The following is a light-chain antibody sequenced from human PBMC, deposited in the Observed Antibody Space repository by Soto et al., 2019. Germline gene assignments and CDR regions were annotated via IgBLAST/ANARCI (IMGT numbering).Light chain of an antibody. Sequence: QSVLTQPPSASGTPGQTVTISCSGSGSNIGENAVNWYQHLPATAPPLLIYSNALSPSGVPHRISGSKSGTAGSLAISGLGSEDEADYYCAACYYSLKAMLFGGGTKLTVL. J-gene: IGLJ3*02. CDR2: SNA. V-gene: IGLV1-44*01. CDR3: AACYYSLKAML. CDR1: GSNIGENA.